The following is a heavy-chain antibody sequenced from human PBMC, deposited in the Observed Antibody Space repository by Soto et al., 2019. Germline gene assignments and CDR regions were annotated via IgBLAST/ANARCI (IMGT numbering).Heavy chain of an antibody. CDR1: GGTFSSYT. D-gene: IGHD1-26*01. CDR3: AVNSGSESILIDY. J-gene: IGHJ4*02. CDR2: IIPILGIA. V-gene: IGHV1-69*02. Sequence: QVQLVQSGAEVKKPGSSVKVSCKASGGTFSSYTISWVRQAPGQGLEWMGRIIPILGIANYAQKFQGRVTITADKSTSTAYMELSSLRSEDTAVYYCAVNSGSESILIDYWGQGTLVTVSS.